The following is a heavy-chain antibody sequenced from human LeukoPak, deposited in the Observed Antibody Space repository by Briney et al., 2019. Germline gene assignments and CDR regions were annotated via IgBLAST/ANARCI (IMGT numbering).Heavy chain of an antibody. Sequence: GGSLRLSCAASGFTFSSYAMSWVRQAPGKGLEWVSAISGSGGITSYADSVKGRFSISRDNAKNLLYLQMSSLRAEDTAVYFCTRDMITTITFDNWGQGTLVTVSS. CDR3: TRDMITTITFDN. CDR1: GFTFSSYA. D-gene: IGHD3-16*01. CDR2: ISGSGGIT. J-gene: IGHJ4*02. V-gene: IGHV3-23*01.